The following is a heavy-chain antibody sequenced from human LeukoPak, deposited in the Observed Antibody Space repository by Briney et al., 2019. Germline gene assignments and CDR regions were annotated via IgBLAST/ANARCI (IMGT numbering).Heavy chain of an antibody. Sequence: GVSVKVSCKASGYTFTSYGISWVRQAPGQGLEWMGWISAYNGNTNYAQKLQGRVTMTTDTSTSTAYMELRSLRSDDAAVYYCARHITIFGVVVRSGAFDIWGQGTMVTVSS. V-gene: IGHV1-18*01. J-gene: IGHJ3*02. CDR3: ARHITIFGVVVRSGAFDI. D-gene: IGHD3-3*01. CDR2: ISAYNGNT. CDR1: GYTFTSYG.